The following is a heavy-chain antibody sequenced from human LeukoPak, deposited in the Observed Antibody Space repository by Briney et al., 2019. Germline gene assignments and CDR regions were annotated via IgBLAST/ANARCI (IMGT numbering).Heavy chain of an antibody. D-gene: IGHD1-20*01. CDR3: VRGHRDNWHLDFAH. Sequence: PSETLSLTCTVSGGSISSYYWSWIRQPAGKGLEWIGRIYTSGSTNYNPSLKSRVTMSVDTSKNQFSLKLSSVTAADTAVYYCVRGHRDNWHLDFAHWGPGTLVTVSS. J-gene: IGHJ4*02. CDR2: IYTSGST. CDR1: GGSISSYY. V-gene: IGHV4-4*07.